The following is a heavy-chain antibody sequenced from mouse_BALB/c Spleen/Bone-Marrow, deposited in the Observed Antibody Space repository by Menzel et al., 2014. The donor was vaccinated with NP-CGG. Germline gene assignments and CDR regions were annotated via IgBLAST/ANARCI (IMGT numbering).Heavy chain of an antibody. D-gene: IGHD2-1*01. CDR1: GFTFSSYG. CDR3: ARGNYGNYVDYFDY. Sequence: DVKSVESGGGLVQPGGSLKLSCAASGFTFSSYGMSWVRQTPDKRLELVASINSNGGSTYYPDSVKGRFTISRDNAKNTLSLQMSSLKSEDTAMYYCARGNYGNYVDYFDYWGQGTTLTVSS. CDR2: INSNGGST. J-gene: IGHJ2*01. V-gene: IGHV5-6-3*01.